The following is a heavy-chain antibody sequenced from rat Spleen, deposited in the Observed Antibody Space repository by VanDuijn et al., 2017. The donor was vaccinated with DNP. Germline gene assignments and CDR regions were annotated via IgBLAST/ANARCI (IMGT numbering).Heavy chain of an antibody. CDR2: IRYDGGST. CDR1: GFTFSDYY. CDR3: AIYFYSGDNWFGY. Sequence: EVHLVESGGGLVQPGRSLKLSCAASGFTFSDYYMAGVRQAPTKGLEWVAYIRYDGGSTYYGDSVKGRFTISRDNAKTTLYLQMNSLRSEDMATYYCAIYFYSGDNWFGYWGQGTLVTVSS. J-gene: IGHJ3*01. V-gene: IGHV5-20*01. D-gene: IGHD1-1*01.